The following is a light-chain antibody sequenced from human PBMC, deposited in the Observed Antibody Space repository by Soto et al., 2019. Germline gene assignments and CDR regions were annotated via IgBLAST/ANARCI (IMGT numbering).Light chain of an antibody. Sequence: EIVLTQSPGTLCLSPGERATLSCRASQSVNSRFLAWYQHKPGQAPRLLINAASSRATGIPDRFSGSGSGTHFTLTISRLEPGDFAVYYCQQYGNSPRGTFGQGTKVDIK. CDR2: AAS. V-gene: IGKV3-20*01. CDR1: QSVNSRF. J-gene: IGKJ1*01. CDR3: QQYGNSPRGT.